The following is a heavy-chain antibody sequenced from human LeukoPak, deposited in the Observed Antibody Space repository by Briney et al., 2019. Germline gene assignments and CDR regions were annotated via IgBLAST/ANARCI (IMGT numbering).Heavy chain of an antibody. CDR3: ATHSSSGGFDY. D-gene: IGHD6-13*01. CDR2: ISYDGSSK. V-gene: IGHV3-30*03. Sequence: GGSLRLSCAASGFTFSSYGMHWVRQAPGKGLEWVAVISYDGSSKYYADSVKGRFTISRDNSKNTLYLQMNSLRAEDTAVYYSATHSSSGGFDYWGQGTLVTVSS. J-gene: IGHJ4*02. CDR1: GFTFSSYG.